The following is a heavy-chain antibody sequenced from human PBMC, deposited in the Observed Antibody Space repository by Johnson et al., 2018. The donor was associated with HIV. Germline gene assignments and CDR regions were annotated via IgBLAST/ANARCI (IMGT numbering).Heavy chain of an antibody. CDR1: GFTFDDYT. CDR3: AKDAQGPLVRDAFDI. V-gene: IGHV3-43*01. Sequence: VESGGVVVHPGGSLRLSCAASGFTFDDYTMHWVRQAPGKGLEWVSLISWDGGSTYYADYVKGRFTISRDNSKNSLYLQMNSLRTEDTALYYYAKDAQGPLVRDAFDIWGQGTMVTVSS. CDR2: ISWDGGST. D-gene: IGHD1-26*01. J-gene: IGHJ3*02.